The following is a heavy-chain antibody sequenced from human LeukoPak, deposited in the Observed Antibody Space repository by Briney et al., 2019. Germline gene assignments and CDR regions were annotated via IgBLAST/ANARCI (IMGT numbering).Heavy chain of an antibody. J-gene: IGHJ4*02. Sequence: GGSLRLSCAASGFTFSGSAMHWVRQASGKGLEWVGRIRSKANSYATAYAASVKGRFTISRDDSRNTAYLQMNSLKTEDTAVYYCTSPKVGTTTFDYWGQGTLVTVSS. D-gene: IGHD1-26*01. CDR1: GFTFSGSA. CDR3: TSPKVGTTTFDY. V-gene: IGHV3-73*01. CDR2: IRSKANSYAT.